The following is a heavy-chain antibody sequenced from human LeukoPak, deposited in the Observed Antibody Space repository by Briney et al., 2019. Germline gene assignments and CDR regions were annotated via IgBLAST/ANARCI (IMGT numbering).Heavy chain of an antibody. CDR2: ISYGGSSE. CDR3: SRSPGILGTNYFDY. D-gene: IGHD1-26*01. Sequence: GGSLRLSCAASGFTLSNYAMHWVRQAPGKGLEWVAVISYGGSSENYADSVKGRFTVSRDNSKSTLYLQMNSLTPDDTSVYYCSRSPGILGTNYFDYWGQGTLVTVSS. J-gene: IGHJ4*02. CDR1: GFTLSNYA. V-gene: IGHV3-30*04.